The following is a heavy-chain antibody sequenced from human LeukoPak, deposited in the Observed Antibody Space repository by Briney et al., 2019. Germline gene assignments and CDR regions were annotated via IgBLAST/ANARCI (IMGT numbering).Heavy chain of an antibody. V-gene: IGHV3-23*01. Sequence: GSLRLSCLTSGFTLSTNAMSWVRQAPGKGLRGFSPISGSGGSTYYADSVKGRFTISTDNSKNTLYLQMNSLRAEDTAVYYCAKDRSGDYSEYFDYWGQGTLVTVSP. J-gene: IGHJ4*02. CDR1: GFTLSTNA. CDR3: AKDRSGDYSEYFDY. CDR2: ISGSGGST. D-gene: IGHD4-11*01.